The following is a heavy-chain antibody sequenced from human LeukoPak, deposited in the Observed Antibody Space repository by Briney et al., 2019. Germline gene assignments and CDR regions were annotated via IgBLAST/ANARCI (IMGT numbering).Heavy chain of an antibody. CDR1: GFTFSNSA. Sequence: GGSLRLSCAASGFTFSNSAMNWVRQSPGKGLEWVSMIHSGDRTYYADSVKGRFTISRDKSKNTLHLQMNSLRAEDTAVYYCATRGAWGQGTLVTVSS. V-gene: IGHV3-23*05. J-gene: IGHJ5*02. CDR2: MIHSGDRT. CDR3: ATRGA.